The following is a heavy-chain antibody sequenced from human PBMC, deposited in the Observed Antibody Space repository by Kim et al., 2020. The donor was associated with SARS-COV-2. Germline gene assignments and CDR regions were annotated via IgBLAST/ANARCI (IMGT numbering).Heavy chain of an antibody. V-gene: IGHV3-7*01. CDR3: ARDIAAAGWWFDP. Sequence: VGPWQGRFTNSRANAKTSLYLQMNSLRAEDTAVYYCARDIAAAGWWFDPWGQGTLVTVSS. D-gene: IGHD6-13*01. J-gene: IGHJ5*02.